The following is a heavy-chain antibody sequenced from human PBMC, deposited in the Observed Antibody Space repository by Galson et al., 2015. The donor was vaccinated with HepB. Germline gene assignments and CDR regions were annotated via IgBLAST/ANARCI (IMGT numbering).Heavy chain of an antibody. V-gene: IGHV3-74*01. CDR3: AREGRTYFFNSGTYHRAFDI. CDR1: GFNFSTYW. D-gene: IGHD3-10*01. CDR2: IHSDGSTT. J-gene: IGHJ3*02. Sequence: SLRLSCAASGFNFSTYWMHWVRQAPVKGLVWVSRIHSDGSTTAFADSVRGRFSISRDNAKSTLFLQMNSLRVDDTAVYFCAREGRTYFFNSGTYHRAFDIWGQGTVVTVSS.